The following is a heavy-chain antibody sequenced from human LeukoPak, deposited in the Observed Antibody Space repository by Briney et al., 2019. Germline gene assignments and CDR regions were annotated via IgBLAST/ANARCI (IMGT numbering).Heavy chain of an antibody. J-gene: IGHJ5*02. Sequence: GASVKVSCKASGYTFTGYYMHWVRQAPGQGLEWMGWINPNSGGTNYAQKFQGRVTMTRDTSISTAYMELSRLRSDDTAAYYCARDPRLYSSSWYEWGLNWFDPWGQGTLVTVSS. CDR1: GYTFTGYY. CDR3: ARDPRLYSSSWYEWGLNWFDP. D-gene: IGHD6-13*01. CDR2: INPNSGGT. V-gene: IGHV1-2*02.